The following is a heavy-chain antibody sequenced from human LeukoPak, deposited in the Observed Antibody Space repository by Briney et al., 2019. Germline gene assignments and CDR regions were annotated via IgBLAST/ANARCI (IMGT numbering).Heavy chain of an antibody. D-gene: IGHD3-10*01. CDR3: GRELSRTSRFGGVDY. CDR2: IKQDGSDT. V-gene: IGHV3-7*01. CDR1: GFTFSTYW. Sequence: PGGSLRLSCAASGFTFSTYWMSWVRQAPGKGLEWVANIKQDGSDTYYVDCVKGRFTISRDNSKNTVSRQMNSLRAEETAMYYCGRELSRTSRFGGVDYRGQGTLVTVSS. J-gene: IGHJ4*02.